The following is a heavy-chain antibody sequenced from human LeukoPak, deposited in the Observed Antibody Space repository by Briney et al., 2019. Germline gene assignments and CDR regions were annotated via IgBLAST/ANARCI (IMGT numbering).Heavy chain of an antibody. CDR1: GFTVSSNY. D-gene: IGHD3-22*01. CDR2: IYSGGST. V-gene: IGHV3-66*01. Sequence: GGSLRLSCAASGFTVSSNYMSWVRQAPGKGVEWVSVIYSGGSTYYSDSVKGRFTISRDNSKNTLYLQVNSLRAEDTAVYYCAREVPYGYYYDSSWYFDLWGRGTLVTVSS. J-gene: IGHJ2*01. CDR3: AREVPYGYYYDSSWYFDL.